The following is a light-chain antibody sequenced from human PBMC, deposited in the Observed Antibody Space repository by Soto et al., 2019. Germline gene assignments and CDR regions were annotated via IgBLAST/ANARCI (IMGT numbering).Light chain of an antibody. CDR3: QQYGSSSWT. CDR2: GAS. CDR1: QSISSSY. Sequence: FVVTQSPDTLSLSPGKRATLSCRASQSISSSYLAWYQQRPGQAPRLLIYGASSRATGIPDRFSGSGSGTEFTLTISRLEPEDFAVYYCQQYGSSSWTFGQGTKVDIK. J-gene: IGKJ1*01. V-gene: IGKV3-20*01.